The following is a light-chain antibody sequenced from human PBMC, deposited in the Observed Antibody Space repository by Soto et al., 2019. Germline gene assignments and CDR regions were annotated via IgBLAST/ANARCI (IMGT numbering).Light chain of an antibody. CDR1: QSVSSN. CDR2: ATS. Sequence: EIVMTQASASMSVSPGERAKLSCRASQSVSSNLAWYQQKPGQAPRLLIYATSNRATGIPARFSGGGSGTDFTLTISSMQSEDFAVYDCQQYNNWPTFGQGTRLEIK. CDR3: QQYNNWPT. V-gene: IGKV3D-15*01. J-gene: IGKJ5*01.